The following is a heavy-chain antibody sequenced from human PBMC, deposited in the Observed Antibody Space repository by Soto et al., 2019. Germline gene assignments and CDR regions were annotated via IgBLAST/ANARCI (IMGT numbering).Heavy chain of an antibody. CDR2: SYYSGNT. V-gene: IGHV4-59*01. J-gene: IGHJ4*02. CDR3: ATQFIYNGNSGFDH. Sequence: QVQLQESGPGLVKPSETLSLTCIVSGGSLSGYYWSWIRQPPVNGLEWIGYSYYSGNTNYNPSLKSLVTRSVETSKNQFALKLTSVTAAGTAVYYCATQFIYNGNSGFDHCVQGTLVTVFS. CDR1: GGSLSGYY. D-gene: IGHD3-22*01.